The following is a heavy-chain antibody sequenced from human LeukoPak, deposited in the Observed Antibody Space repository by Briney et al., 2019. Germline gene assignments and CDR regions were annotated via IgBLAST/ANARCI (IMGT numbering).Heavy chain of an antibody. Sequence: ASVKVSCKVSGYTLTELSMHWVRQAPGKGLEWMGGFDPEDGETIYAQKLQGRVTVTTDTSTSTAYMELRSLRSDDTAVYYCARARRWLSPMDFDYWGQGTLVTVSS. J-gene: IGHJ4*02. D-gene: IGHD3-22*01. CDR3: ARARRWLSPMDFDY. V-gene: IGHV1-24*01. CDR2: FDPEDGET. CDR1: GYTLTELS.